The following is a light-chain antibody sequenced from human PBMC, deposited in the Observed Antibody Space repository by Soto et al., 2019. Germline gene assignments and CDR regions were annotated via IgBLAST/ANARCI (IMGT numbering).Light chain of an antibody. CDR2: EAS. CDR1: QDISKF. Sequence: DIEMTQSPSSLSASVGDRITITCQASQDISKFLIWYQQTPGKAPKFLIYEASSLERGVPSRLSGSGSGTDFTLTINSLQPEDIATYYCQQYHSVPFTFGPGTKLEIK. J-gene: IGKJ3*01. V-gene: IGKV1-33*01. CDR3: QQYHSVPFT.